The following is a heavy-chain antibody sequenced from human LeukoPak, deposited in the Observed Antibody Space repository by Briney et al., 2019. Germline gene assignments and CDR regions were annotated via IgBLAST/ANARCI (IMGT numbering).Heavy chain of an antibody. V-gene: IGHV3-48*04. J-gene: IGHJ1*01. CDR3: ARDSRYDYVWGSYRYTEYFQH. D-gene: IGHD3-16*02. Sequence: GGSLRLSCAASGFTFSSYSMNWVRQAPGKGLEWVSYISSSSSTIYYADSVKGRFTVSRDNAKNSLYLQMNSLRAEDTAVYYCARDSRYDYVWGSYRYTEYFQHWGQGTLVTVSS. CDR1: GFTFSSYS. CDR2: ISSSSSTI.